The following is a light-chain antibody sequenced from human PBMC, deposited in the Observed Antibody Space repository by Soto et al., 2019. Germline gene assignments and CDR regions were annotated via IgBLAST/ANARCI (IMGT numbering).Light chain of an antibody. CDR2: EVS. Sequence: QSALTQPASVSGSPGQSITISCTGTSSDVGGYNYVSWYQQHPGKAPKLIIYEVSNRPSGVSDRFSGSKSGNTASLTISGLQPEDEADYYCSSYTDTSNPAVFGGGTKVTVL. J-gene: IGLJ3*02. V-gene: IGLV2-14*01. CDR1: SSDVGGYNY. CDR3: SSYTDTSNPAV.